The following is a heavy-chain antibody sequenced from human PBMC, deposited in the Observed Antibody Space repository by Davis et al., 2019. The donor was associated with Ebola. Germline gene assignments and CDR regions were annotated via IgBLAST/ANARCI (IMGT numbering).Heavy chain of an antibody. CDR2: IKQDGSEK. CDR1: GFTFSSYW. J-gene: IGHJ6*02. CDR3: AREMFGTEDV. V-gene: IGHV3-7*01. Sequence: GESLKISCAASGFTFSSYWMSWVRQAPGKGLEWVANIKQDGSEKYYVDSVKGRFTISRDNSKNTLYLQMNSLRAEDTAVYYCAREMFGTEDVWGQGTTVTVSS. D-gene: IGHD3-16*01.